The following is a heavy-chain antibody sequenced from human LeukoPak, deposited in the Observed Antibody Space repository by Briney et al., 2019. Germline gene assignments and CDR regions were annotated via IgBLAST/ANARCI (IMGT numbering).Heavy chain of an antibody. V-gene: IGHV4-34*01. CDR3: ARGGRQLSDTYYFDY. CDR2: INHSGST. D-gene: IGHD6-6*01. Sequence: PSETLSLTCAVYGGSFSGYYWSWIRQPPGKGLEWIGEINHSGSTNYNPSLKSRVIISVDTSKNQFSLKLSSVTAADTAVYYCARGGRQLSDTYYFDYWGQGTLVTVSS. CDR1: GGSFSGYY. J-gene: IGHJ4*02.